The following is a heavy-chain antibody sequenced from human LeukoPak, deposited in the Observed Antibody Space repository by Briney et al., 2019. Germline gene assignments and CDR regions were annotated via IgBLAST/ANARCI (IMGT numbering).Heavy chain of an antibody. Sequence: GGSLRLSCAASGFTFSSYWMHWVRQPPGKGLVWVSRINNDGSITNYADSVKGRFTISRDNAKNTLYLQMNSLRAEDTAVYYCARPGIALAGDYWGQGALVTVSS. V-gene: IGHV3-74*01. CDR3: ARPGIALAGDY. CDR2: INNDGSIT. D-gene: IGHD6-19*01. J-gene: IGHJ4*02. CDR1: GFTFSSYW.